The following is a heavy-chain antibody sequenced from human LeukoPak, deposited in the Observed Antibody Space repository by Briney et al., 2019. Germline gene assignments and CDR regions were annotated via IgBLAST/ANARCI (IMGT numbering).Heavy chain of an antibody. CDR1: EFTFSSYA. CDR2: ISGSGGST. Sequence: PGGSLRLSCAASEFTFSSYAVSWVRQAPGKGLEWVSAISGSGGSTYYADSVKGRFTISRDNSKNTLYLQMNSLRAEDTAVYYCAKGYGGLTQFDYWGQGTLVTVSS. D-gene: IGHD6-13*01. CDR3: AKGYGGLTQFDY. V-gene: IGHV3-23*01. J-gene: IGHJ4*02.